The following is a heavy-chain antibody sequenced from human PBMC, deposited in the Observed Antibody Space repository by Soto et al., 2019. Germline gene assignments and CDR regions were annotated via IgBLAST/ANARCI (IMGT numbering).Heavy chain of an antibody. J-gene: IGHJ3*02. Sequence: SGGSLSLSCASAGVTFSNALMSLVRPAPGKGLEWVGRIKSKTDGGTTDYAAPVKGRFTISRDDSKNTRYLQMNTLKTEDTAVYYCTTDLRRSDAFVIWAKGTMVTFPS. CDR1: GVTFSNAL. CDR2: IKSKTDGGTT. V-gene: IGHV3-15*01. CDR3: TTDLRRSDAFVI.